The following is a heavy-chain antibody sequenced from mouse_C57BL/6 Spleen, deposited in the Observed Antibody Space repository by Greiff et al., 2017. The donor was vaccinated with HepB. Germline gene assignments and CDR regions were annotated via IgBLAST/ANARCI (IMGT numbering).Heavy chain of an antibody. Sequence: EVQLQQSGPELVKPGASVKISCKASGYTFTDYYMNWVKQSHGKSLEWIGDINPNNGGTSYNQKFKGKDTLTVDKSSSTAYMELRSLTSEDSAVYYCAREERFAYWGQGTLVTVSA. V-gene: IGHV1-26*01. CDR1: GYTFTDYY. CDR3: AREERFAY. J-gene: IGHJ3*01. CDR2: INPNNGGT.